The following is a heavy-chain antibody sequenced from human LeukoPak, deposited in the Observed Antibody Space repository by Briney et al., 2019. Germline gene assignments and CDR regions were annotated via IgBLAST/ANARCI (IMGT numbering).Heavy chain of an antibody. V-gene: IGHV3-33*06. Sequence: PGGSLRLSCAVSGFTFSSYGMHWVRQAPGKGLEWVAVIWYDGSNKYYADSVKGRFTISRDNSKNTLYLQMNSLRAEDTAVYYCAKVSRYCSGGSCYYHPFDYWGQGTLVTVSS. CDR2: IWYDGSNK. CDR1: GFTFSSYG. D-gene: IGHD2-15*01. CDR3: AKVSRYCSGGSCYYHPFDY. J-gene: IGHJ4*02.